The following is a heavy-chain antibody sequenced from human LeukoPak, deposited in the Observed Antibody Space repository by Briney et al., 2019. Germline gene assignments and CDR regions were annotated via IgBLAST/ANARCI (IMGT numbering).Heavy chain of an antibody. CDR2: MNPNSGNT. J-gene: IGHJ4*02. CDR1: GYTFTSYD. D-gene: IGHD2-15*01. Sequence: ASVKVSCKASGYTFTSYDINWVRQATGQGLEWMGWMNPNSGNTGYAQKFQGRATTTRNTSISTAYMELSSLRSEDTAVYYCARAGGYCGRISCPYYFDYWGQGSLVAVSS. V-gene: IGHV1-8*01. CDR3: ARAGGYCGRISCPYYFDY.